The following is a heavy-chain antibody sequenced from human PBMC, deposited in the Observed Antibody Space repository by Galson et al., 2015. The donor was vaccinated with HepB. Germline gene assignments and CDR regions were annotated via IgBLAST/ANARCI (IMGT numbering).Heavy chain of an antibody. CDR3: GRERASGYSYDY. CDR1: GFAFSSYA. J-gene: IGHJ4*02. V-gene: IGHV3-30-3*01. Sequence: SLRLSCAASGFAFSSYAMHWVRQAPGKGLEWVAVISYDGSNKYYADSVKGRFTIPRDNSKNTLYLQMNSMRAEDTAVYYCGRERASGYSYDYWGQGTLVTVSS. CDR2: ISYDGSNK. D-gene: IGHD5-18*01.